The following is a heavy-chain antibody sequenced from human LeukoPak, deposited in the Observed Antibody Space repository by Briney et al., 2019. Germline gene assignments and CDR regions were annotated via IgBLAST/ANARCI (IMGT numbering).Heavy chain of an antibody. CDR1: GGSISSYY. J-gene: IGHJ6*03. V-gene: IGHV4-4*07. CDR3: ARGRVAALTDLYYYYMDV. Sequence: PSETLSLTCTVSGGSISSYYWSWIRQPAGKGLEWIGRIYTSGSTNYNPSLKSRVTMTVDTSKNQFSLKLSSVTAADTAVYYCARGRVAALTDLYYYYMDVWGKGTTVTVSS. CDR2: IYTSGST. D-gene: IGHD6-19*01.